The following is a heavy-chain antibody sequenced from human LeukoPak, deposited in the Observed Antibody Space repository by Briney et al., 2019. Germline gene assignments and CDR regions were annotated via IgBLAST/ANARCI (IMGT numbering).Heavy chain of an antibody. V-gene: IGHV4-39*01. D-gene: IGHD2-2*01. Sequence: PSETLSLTCTVSAGSISSSSYYWGWIRQPPGKGLEWIGSIYYSGSTYYNPSLKSRVTISVDTSKNQFSLKLSSVTAADTAVYYCARSEYRCGLIASCYAGWFDPWGQGTLVTVSS. CDR2: IYYSGST. CDR1: AGSISSSSYY. CDR3: ARSEYRCGLIASCYAGWFDP. J-gene: IGHJ5*02.